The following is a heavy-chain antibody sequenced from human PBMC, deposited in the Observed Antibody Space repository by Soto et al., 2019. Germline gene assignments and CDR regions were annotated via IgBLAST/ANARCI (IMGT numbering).Heavy chain of an antibody. Sequence: SETLSLTCAISGASISSYYWSWIRQPPGKGLEWIGYIYYSGSTNYNPSLKSRVTISVDTSKNQFSLKLSSVTAADTAVYYCARGSGSSYWGQGTLVT. CDR2: IYYSGST. V-gene: IGHV4-59*08. CDR3: ARGSGSSY. J-gene: IGHJ4*02. CDR1: GASISSYY. D-gene: IGHD3-10*01.